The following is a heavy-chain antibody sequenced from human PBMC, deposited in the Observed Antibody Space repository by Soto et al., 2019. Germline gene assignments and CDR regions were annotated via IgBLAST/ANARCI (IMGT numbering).Heavy chain of an antibody. CDR3: ARGDSDLAVSEAAY. Sequence: PSETLSLTCTVSGASITDSYWSWIRQPPEKGLEWIGYIYFSGVATYNPSLKSRATMSRDTSKNEFSLELTSVTAADTAIYYCARGDSDLAVSEAAYWGQGTLVTVSS. V-gene: IGHV4-59*01. CDR2: IYFSGVA. J-gene: IGHJ1*01. D-gene: IGHD2-15*01. CDR1: GASITDSY.